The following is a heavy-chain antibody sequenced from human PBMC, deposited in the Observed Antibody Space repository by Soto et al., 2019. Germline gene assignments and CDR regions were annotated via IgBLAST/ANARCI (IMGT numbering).Heavy chain of an antibody. CDR3: ARGLVRGEGPYYYYGLDV. CDR2: FSYVRGT. J-gene: IGHJ6*02. CDR1: GGSISDYY. V-gene: IGHV4-59*12. D-gene: IGHD3-10*01. Sequence: SETLSLTCTVSGGSISDYYWSWIRQPPGKGLEWIGYFSYVRGTNNSPSLKSRATISGDTSKNQLSLNLSSVTAADTAVYYCARGLVRGEGPYYYYGLDVWGQGTTVTVPS.